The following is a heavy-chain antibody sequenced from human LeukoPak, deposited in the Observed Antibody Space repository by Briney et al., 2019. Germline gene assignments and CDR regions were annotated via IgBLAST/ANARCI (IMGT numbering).Heavy chain of an antibody. D-gene: IGHD3-22*01. CDR2: ISWNSGSI. Sequence: GGSLRLSCAASGFTFDDYAMHWVRQAPGKGLEWVSGISWNSGSIGYADSVKGRFTISRDNAKNSLYLQMSSLRAEDTAFYYCAKDRSYYDTSGYYDYWGQGTLVTVSS. CDR1: GFTFDDYA. V-gene: IGHV3-9*01. J-gene: IGHJ4*02. CDR3: AKDRSYYDTSGYYDY.